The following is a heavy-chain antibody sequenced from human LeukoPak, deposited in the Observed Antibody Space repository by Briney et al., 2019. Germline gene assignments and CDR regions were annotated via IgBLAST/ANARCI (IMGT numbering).Heavy chain of an antibody. D-gene: IGHD2-21*02. V-gene: IGHV4-4*07. CDR2: IYTSGST. Sequence: SETLSLTCTVSGGSISSYYWSWIRQPAGKGLEWIGRIYTSGSTNYNPSLKSRVTMSVDTSKNQFSLKLSSVTAADTAVYYCARRLCGGDCYSNDAFDIWGQGTMVTVSS. J-gene: IGHJ3*02. CDR1: GGSISSYY. CDR3: ARRLCGGDCYSNDAFDI.